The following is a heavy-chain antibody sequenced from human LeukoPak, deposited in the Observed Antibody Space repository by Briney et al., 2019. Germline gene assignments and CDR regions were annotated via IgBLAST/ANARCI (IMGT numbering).Heavy chain of an antibody. CDR3: AKDLTRWLYSPPFDY. CDR1: GGSFSGYY. CDR2: INHSGST. V-gene: IGHV4-34*01. J-gene: IGHJ4*02. D-gene: IGHD5-24*01. Sequence: SESLSLTCAVHGGSFSGYYWSWIRQPPGKGLEWIGEINHSGSTNYNPSLKSRVTISVDTSKNQFSLKLSSVTAADTAVYYCAKDLTRWLYSPPFDYWGQGTLVTVSS.